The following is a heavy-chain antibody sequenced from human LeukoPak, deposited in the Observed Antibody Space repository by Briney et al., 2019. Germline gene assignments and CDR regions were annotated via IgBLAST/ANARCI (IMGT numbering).Heavy chain of an antibody. J-gene: IGHJ5*02. CDR3: ARHLEVSIGWFGELLASNWFDP. CDR1: GGSISSYY. V-gene: IGHV4-59*08. D-gene: IGHD3-10*01. CDR2: IYYSGST. Sequence: PSETLSLTCTVSGGSISSYYWSWIRQPPGKGLEWIGYIYYSGSTNYNPSLKSRVTISVDTSKNQFSLKLSSVTAADTAVYYCARHLEVSIGWFGELLASNWFDPWGQGTLVTVSS.